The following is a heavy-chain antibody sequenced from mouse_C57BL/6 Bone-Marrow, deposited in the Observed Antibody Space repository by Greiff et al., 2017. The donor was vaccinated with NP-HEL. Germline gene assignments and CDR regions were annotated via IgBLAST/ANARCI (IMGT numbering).Heavy chain of an antibody. CDR2: ISDGGSYT. V-gene: IGHV5-4*01. J-gene: IGHJ2*01. CDR3: AREYYDYDFDY. CDR1: GFTFSSYA. Sequence: EVQLQQSGGGLVKPGGSLKLSCAASGFTFSSYAMSWVRQTPEKRLEWVATISDGGSYTYYPDNVKGRFTISRDNAKNNLYLQMSHLKSEDTAMYYCAREYYDYDFDYWGQGTTLTVSS. D-gene: IGHD2-4*01.